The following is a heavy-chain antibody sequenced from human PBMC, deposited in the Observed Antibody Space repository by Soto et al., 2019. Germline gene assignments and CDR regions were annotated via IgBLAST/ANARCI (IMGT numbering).Heavy chain of an antibody. CDR3: ARVKGNPYGMDV. CDR2: INPISGDT. V-gene: IGHV1-2*02. Sequence: VASVEVSCKASGYTFTGHYIHWVRQAPGQGLEWMGWINPISGDTDYAQKFQDRVTMTRDTSITTAYMDLSRLMSGDTAVYYCARVKGNPYGMDVWGQGTTVTVSS. J-gene: IGHJ6*02. CDR1: GYTFTGHY. D-gene: IGHD4-4*01.